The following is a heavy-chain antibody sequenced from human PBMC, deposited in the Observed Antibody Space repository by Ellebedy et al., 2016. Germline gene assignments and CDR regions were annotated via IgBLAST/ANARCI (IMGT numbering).Heavy chain of an antibody. Sequence: GESLKISXKGSGYSFTSYWIGWVRQMPGKGLEWMGIIYPGDSDTRYSPSFQGQVTISADKSISTAYLQWSSLKASDTAMYYCARLSLWAMSLVSAFDIWGQGTMVTVSS. V-gene: IGHV5-51*01. CDR1: GYSFTSYW. D-gene: IGHD2-2*01. CDR2: IYPGDSDT. CDR3: ARLSLWAMSLVSAFDI. J-gene: IGHJ3*02.